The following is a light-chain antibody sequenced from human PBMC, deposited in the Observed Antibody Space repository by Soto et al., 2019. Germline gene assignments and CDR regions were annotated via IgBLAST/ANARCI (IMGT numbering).Light chain of an antibody. CDR2: KVS. Sequence: DVVMTQSPLSLPVTLGQPASISCRSSQSLVYSDGNTYLNWFLQRPGQSPRRLIYKVSNRDSGVPDRLSGSGSGTDFTLKISCVEAEDVGVYYCMQAAHSPYTFGQGTRLEIK. CDR1: QSLVYSDGNTY. CDR3: MQAAHSPYT. V-gene: IGKV2-30*01. J-gene: IGKJ2*01.